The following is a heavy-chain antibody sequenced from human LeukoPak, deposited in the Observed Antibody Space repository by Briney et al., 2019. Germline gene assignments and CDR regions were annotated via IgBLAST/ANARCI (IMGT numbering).Heavy chain of an antibody. CDR2: ISGSGGST. V-gene: IGHV3-23*01. CDR1: GSTFSSYA. D-gene: IGHD6-13*01. Sequence: GESLRLSCAASGSTFSSYAMSWVRQAPGKGLEWVSTISGSGGSTYYADSVKGRFTISRDNSKNTLYLQMNSLRAEDTALYYCAKDSRYSSSSRCDPWGQGTVVSVSS. J-gene: IGHJ5*02. CDR3: AKDSRYSSSSRCDP.